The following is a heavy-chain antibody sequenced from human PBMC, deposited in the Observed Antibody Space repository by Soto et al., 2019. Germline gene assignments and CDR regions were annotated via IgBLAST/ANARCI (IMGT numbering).Heavy chain of an antibody. Sequence: LSLTCAVYGGSFSGYYWSWIRQPPGKGLEWIGEINHSGSTNYNPSLKSRVTISVDTSKNQFSLKLSSVTAADTAVFYCARGARWNYKGGKNWFDPWGQGTLVTVSS. CDR3: ARGARWNYKGGKNWFDP. CDR2: INHSGST. V-gene: IGHV4-34*01. J-gene: IGHJ5*02. D-gene: IGHD1-7*01. CDR1: GGSFSGYY.